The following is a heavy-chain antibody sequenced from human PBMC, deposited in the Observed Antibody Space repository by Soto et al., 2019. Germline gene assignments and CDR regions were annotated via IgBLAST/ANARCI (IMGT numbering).Heavy chain of an antibody. V-gene: IGHV3-33*01. CDR1: RLTFRTYG. Sequence: QVQLVESGGGVVQPGRSLRLSCAASRLTFRTYGMHWVRQAPGKGLEWVAVISSDGSNRSYGGSVRGRFTISRDNYRDTLYLQINSLRAEDTAVYYCATAVAGTEGYFQHWGQGTLLTVSS. CDR2: ISSDGSNR. D-gene: IGHD6-19*01. J-gene: IGHJ1*01. CDR3: ATAVAGTEGYFQH.